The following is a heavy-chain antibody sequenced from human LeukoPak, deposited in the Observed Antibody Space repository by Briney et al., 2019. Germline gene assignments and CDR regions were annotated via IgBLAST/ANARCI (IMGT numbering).Heavy chain of an antibody. CDR1: GYTFTGYY. Sequence: GASVKVSCKASGYTFTGYYMHWVRQAPGQGLEWMGWINPNSGGTNYAQKFQGRVTMTRDTSISTAYMELSRLRSDDTAVYYCARVYYDSSGYLLPDYYYYYMDVWGKGTTVTVSS. J-gene: IGHJ6*03. CDR3: ARVYYDSSGYLLPDYYYYYMDV. V-gene: IGHV1-2*02. D-gene: IGHD3-22*01. CDR2: INPNSGGT.